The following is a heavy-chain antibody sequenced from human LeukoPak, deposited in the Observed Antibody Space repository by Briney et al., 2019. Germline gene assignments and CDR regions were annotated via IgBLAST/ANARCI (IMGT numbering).Heavy chain of an antibody. V-gene: IGHV3-21*01. CDR2: ISSSSSYI. D-gene: IGHD5-18*01. J-gene: IGHJ4*02. Sequence: GGSLRLSCAASGFTFSNYWMHWVRQVPGKGLEWVSSISSSSSYIYYADSVKGRFTISRDNAKNSLYLQMNSLRAEDTAVYYCARVTRGYSYGIGGNYFDYWGQGTLVTVSS. CDR3: ARVTRGYSYGIGGNYFDY. CDR1: GFTFSNYW.